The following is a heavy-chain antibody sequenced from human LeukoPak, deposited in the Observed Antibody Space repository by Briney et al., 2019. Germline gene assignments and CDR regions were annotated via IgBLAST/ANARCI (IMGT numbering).Heavy chain of an antibody. J-gene: IGHJ3*02. CDR1: GYTFTGYY. CDR2: INPNSGNT. V-gene: IGHV1-8*03. D-gene: IGHD3-10*01. Sequence: ASVKVSCKASGYTFTGYYMHWVRQAPGQGLEWMGWINPNSGNTGYAQKFQGRVTITRNTSISTAYMELSSLRSEDTAVYHCARRFGELLSHAFDIWGQGTMVTVSS. CDR3: ARRFGELLSHAFDI.